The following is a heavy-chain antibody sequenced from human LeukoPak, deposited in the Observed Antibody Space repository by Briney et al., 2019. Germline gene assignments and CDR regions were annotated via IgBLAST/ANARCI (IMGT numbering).Heavy chain of an antibody. V-gene: IGHV3-21*01. CDR2: ISSSSSYI. Sequence: GGSLRLSCAASGFTFSSYSMNWVRQAPGKGLEWVSSISSSSSYIYYADSVKGRFTISRDNSKNTLYLQMNSLRAEDTAVYYCAKDAKKYSSAWYEDYWGQGTLVTVSS. D-gene: IGHD6-19*01. CDR1: GFTFSSYS. J-gene: IGHJ4*02. CDR3: AKDAKKYSSAWYEDY.